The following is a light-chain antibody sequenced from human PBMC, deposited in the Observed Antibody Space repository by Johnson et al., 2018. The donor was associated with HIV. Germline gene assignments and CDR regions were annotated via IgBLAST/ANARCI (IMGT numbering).Light chain of an antibody. CDR2: DNN. CDR1: SSNIGNNY. J-gene: IGLJ1*01. Sequence: QSVLTQPPSVSAAPGQKVTISCSGSSSNIGNNYVSWYQQLPGTAPKLLIYDNNKRPSGIPDRFSGSKSGKSATLGSNGRQTGDEADYYCGTWDSSLSAGRYVFGTGTKVTVL. V-gene: IGLV1-51*01. CDR3: GTWDSSLSAGRYV.